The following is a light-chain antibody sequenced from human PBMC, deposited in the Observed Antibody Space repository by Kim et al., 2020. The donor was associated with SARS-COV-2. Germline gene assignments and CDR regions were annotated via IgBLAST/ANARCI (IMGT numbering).Light chain of an antibody. J-gene: IGLJ1*01. CDR1: SLRSYY. Sequence: ALGKTVRITCQGDSLRSYYARWYQQKPGEAPVLVIYGKNNRPSGIPDRFSGSSSGNTASLTITGAQAEDEADYYCNSRDSSGNHLVFGTGTKVTVL. V-gene: IGLV3-19*01. CDR3: NSRDSSGNHLV. CDR2: GKN.